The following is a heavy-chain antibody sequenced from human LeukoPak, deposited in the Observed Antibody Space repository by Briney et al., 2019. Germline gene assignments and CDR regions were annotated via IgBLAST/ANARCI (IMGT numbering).Heavy chain of an antibody. Sequence: ASVKVSCKASGYTFTGYYMHWVRQAPGQGLEWMGWINPNSGGTNYAQKFQGRVTMTRDTSISTAYMELSRLRSDDTAVYYCAREIGEDTAMVRPPYYYYYMDVWGKGTTVTVSS. V-gene: IGHV1-2*02. CDR1: GYTFTGYY. CDR2: INPNSGGT. CDR3: AREIGEDTAMVRPPYYYYYMDV. J-gene: IGHJ6*03. D-gene: IGHD5-18*01.